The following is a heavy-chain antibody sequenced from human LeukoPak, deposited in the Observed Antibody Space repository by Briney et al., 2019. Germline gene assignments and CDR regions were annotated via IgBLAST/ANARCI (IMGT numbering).Heavy chain of an antibody. CDR3: ARVTAYFDWLYDY. CDR2: ISSSSSYI. CDR1: GFTFSSYS. V-gene: IGHV3-21*01. Sequence: GGSLRLSCAASGFTFSSYSMNWVRQAPGKGLEWVSSISSSSSYIYYADSVKGRFTISRDNAKNSLYLQMNSLRAEDTAVYYCARVTAYFDWLYDYWGQGTLVTVSS. J-gene: IGHJ4*02. D-gene: IGHD3-9*01.